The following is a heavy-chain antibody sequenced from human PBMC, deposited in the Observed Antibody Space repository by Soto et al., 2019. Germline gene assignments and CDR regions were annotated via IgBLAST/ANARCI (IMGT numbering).Heavy chain of an antibody. CDR1: SGSISSYY. J-gene: IGHJ4*02. Sequence: SETLSLTCTVSSGSISSYYWSWIRQPPGKRLEWIGYIPYSGSTDYNPSLKSRVTISGDTSKNQFSLKVSSVTAADTAVYYCARGTSWQLPFDYWGQGTPVTVSS. D-gene: IGHD6-13*01. CDR3: ARGTSWQLPFDY. CDR2: IPYSGST. V-gene: IGHV4-59*01.